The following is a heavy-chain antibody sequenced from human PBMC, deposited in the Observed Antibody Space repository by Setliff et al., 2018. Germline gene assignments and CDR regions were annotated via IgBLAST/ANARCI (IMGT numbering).Heavy chain of an antibody. CDR2: IYTSGST. J-gene: IGHJ6*03. CDR1: GGSFSDYY. V-gene: IGHV4-4*08. Sequence: SETLSLTCAAYGGSFSDYYWTWSRQPAGQGLEWIGHIYTSGSTNYNPSLKSRVTISVDASKNQLSMNLRSVTAADTAVYYCARAISGWYSAHYYYMDVWGKGTTVTVSS. D-gene: IGHD6-19*01. CDR3: ARAISGWYSAHYYYMDV.